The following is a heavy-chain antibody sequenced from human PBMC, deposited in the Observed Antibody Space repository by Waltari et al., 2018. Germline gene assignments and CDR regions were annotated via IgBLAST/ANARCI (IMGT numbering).Heavy chain of an antibody. J-gene: IGHJ6*03. Sequence: QLQLQESGPGLVKPSETLSLTCTVSGGSLSSSSYFWAWIRQPPGKGLEWIGSIYYSGCTSYNVSLKSRVTISVDRSTNQVSLKLTSVTAADTAVYFCAREVPRNGYIGLIYYYMDVWGKGTTVTVSS. CDR2: IYYSGCT. V-gene: IGHV4-39*01. CDR1: GGSLSSSSYF. D-gene: IGHD5-12*01. CDR3: AREVPRNGYIGLIYYYMDV.